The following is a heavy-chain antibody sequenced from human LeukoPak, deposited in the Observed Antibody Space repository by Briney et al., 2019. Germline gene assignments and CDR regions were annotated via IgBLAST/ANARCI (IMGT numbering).Heavy chain of an antibody. Sequence: GGSSRLSCAASGSTFSQYAMHWVRQAPGKGLEWVAVMSYDGSAQYYADSVKGRFTISRDNSKNTLYLQMNSLRAEDTAVYYCAKYGDYPEYWGQGTLVTVSS. J-gene: IGHJ4*02. V-gene: IGHV3-30*18. CDR2: MSYDGSAQ. CDR1: GSTFSQYA. CDR3: AKYGDYPEY. D-gene: IGHD4-17*01.